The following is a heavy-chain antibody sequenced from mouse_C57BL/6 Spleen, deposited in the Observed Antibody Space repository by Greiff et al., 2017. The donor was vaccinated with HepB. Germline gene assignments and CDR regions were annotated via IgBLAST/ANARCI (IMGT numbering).Heavy chain of an antibody. CDR3: AGAYYSNYYAMDY. V-gene: IGHV2-2*01. CDR1: GFSLTSYG. CDR2: IWSGGST. Sequence: QVQLKQSGPGLVQPSQSLSITCTVSGFSLTSYGVHWVRQSPGKGLEWLGVIWSGGSTDYNAAFISRLSISKDNSKSQVFFKMNSLQADDTAIYYCAGAYYSNYYAMDYWGQGTSVTVSS. J-gene: IGHJ4*01. D-gene: IGHD2-5*01.